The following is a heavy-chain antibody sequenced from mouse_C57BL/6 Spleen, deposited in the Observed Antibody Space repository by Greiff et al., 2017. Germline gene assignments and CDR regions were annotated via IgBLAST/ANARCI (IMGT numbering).Heavy chain of an antibody. CDR1: GYTFTSYW. D-gene: IGHD1-1*01. Sequence: QVQLQQPGAELVRPGTSVKLSCKASGYTFTSYWMHWVKQRPGQGLEWIGVIDPSDSYTNYNQKFKGKATLTVDTSSSTAYMQLSSLTSEDSAVYYCAREDYGSGYGYWGQGTTLTVSS. J-gene: IGHJ2*01. V-gene: IGHV1-59*01. CDR2: IDPSDSYT. CDR3: AREDYGSGYGY.